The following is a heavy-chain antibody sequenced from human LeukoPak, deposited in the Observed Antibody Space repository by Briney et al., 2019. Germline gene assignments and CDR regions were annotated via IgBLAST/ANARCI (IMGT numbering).Heavy chain of an antibody. Sequence: ASVKVSRTASGYTLNDYYMHWVRQAPGQGLEWMRWINPNSLATRYAQKFQGRVTMTTDTSVSTAYMELSRLTSDDTAVYYCSRGSALVTAYRGGNWFDPWGQGSLVTVSS. CDR1: GYTLNDYY. CDR2: INPNSLAT. J-gene: IGHJ5*02. D-gene: IGHD5-18*01. CDR3: SRGSALVTAYRGGNWFDP. V-gene: IGHV1-2*02.